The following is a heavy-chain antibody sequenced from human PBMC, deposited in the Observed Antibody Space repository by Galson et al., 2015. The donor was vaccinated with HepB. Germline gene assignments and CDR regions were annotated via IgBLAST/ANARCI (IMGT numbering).Heavy chain of an antibody. V-gene: IGHV3-23*01. CDR2: ISGSGGGT. Sequence: SLRLSCAASGSTFSSHAMSWVRQAPGKGLEWVSAISGSGGGTYYADSVKGRFTISRDNSKNTLYLQMNSLRAEDTAVYYCAKDVGSIRNYYGVEVWGQGPTVTVSS. D-gene: IGHD2-2*01. CDR3: AKDVGSIRNYYGVEV. CDR1: GSTFSSHA. J-gene: IGHJ6*02.